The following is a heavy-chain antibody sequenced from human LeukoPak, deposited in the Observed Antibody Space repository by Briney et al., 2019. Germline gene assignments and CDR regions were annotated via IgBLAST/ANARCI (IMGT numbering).Heavy chain of an antibody. Sequence: PGRCLRLSCAASGVTFSGYGMNRVRQAPGKGLEGGAGISDDGSKKDYADSVKGRFTISRDNSKNTLYLQMTSLRAEDTAVYYCANDLERRHLYRSGWWYFDYWGQGTLVTVSS. CDR3: ANDLERRHLYRSGWWYFDY. V-gene: IGHV3-30*18. CDR1: GVTFSGYG. D-gene: IGHD6-19*01. J-gene: IGHJ4*02. CDR2: ISDDGSKK.